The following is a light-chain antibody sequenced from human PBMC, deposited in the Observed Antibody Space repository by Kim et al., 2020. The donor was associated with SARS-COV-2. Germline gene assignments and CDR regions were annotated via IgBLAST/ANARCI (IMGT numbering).Light chain of an antibody. J-gene: IGKJ4*01. CDR2: AAS. V-gene: IGKV1-39*01. CDR3: QQYYYSPLT. Sequence: DTQMTQSPSSLSASVGDRVTITCRASQRISNLLSWYQQKSGRAPKLLIYAASSLQSVVPSRFSGSGSGTDFTLTISSLQPEDFATYYCQQYYYSPLTFGGGTKVDIK. CDR1: QRISNL.